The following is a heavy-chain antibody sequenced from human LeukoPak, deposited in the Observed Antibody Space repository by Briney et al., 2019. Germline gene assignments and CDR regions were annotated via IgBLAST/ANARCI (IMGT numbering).Heavy chain of an antibody. V-gene: IGHV1-69*06. J-gene: IGHJ1*01. Sequence: GASVKVSCKASGGTFSSYAISWVRQAPGQGLEWMGGIIPIFGTANYAQKFQGRVTITADKSTSTAYMELSSLRPEDTAVYYCASLYYYDNSGYYLGSRHFHHWGQGTLVTVSS. CDR2: IIPIFGTA. CDR3: ASLYYYDNSGYYLGSRHFHH. D-gene: IGHD3-22*01. CDR1: GGTFSSYA.